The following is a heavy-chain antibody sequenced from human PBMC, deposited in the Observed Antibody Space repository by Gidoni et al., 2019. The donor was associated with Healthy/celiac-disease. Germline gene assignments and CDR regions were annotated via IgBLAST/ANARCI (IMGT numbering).Heavy chain of an antibody. CDR2: ISSSSSTI. V-gene: IGHV3-48*01. D-gene: IGHD4-17*01. Sequence: VQLVESGGGLVQPGGSLRLACAASGFTFSSYSMNWVRQAPGKGLEWVSYISSSSSTIYYADSVKGRFTISRDNAKNSLYLQMNSLRAEDTAVYYWARVGYGPPFDYWGQGTLVTVSS. J-gene: IGHJ4*02. CDR3: ARVGYGPPFDY. CDR1: GFTFSSYS.